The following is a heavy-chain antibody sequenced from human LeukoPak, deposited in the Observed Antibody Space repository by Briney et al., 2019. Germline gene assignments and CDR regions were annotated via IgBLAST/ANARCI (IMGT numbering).Heavy chain of an antibody. Sequence: GGSLRLSCAASGFTFSSYGMHWVRQAPGKGLEWVAVIWYDGSNKYYADSVKGRFTISRDNSKNTLYLQMNSLRAEDTAVYYCAMSVDTAMAVGGFDYWGQGTLVTVSS. D-gene: IGHD5-18*01. CDR3: AMSVDTAMAVGGFDY. J-gene: IGHJ4*02. CDR1: GFTFSSYG. CDR2: IWYDGSNK. V-gene: IGHV3-33*01.